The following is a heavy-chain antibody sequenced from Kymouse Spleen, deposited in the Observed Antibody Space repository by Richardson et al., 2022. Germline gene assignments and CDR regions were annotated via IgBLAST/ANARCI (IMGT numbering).Heavy chain of an antibody. CDR3: ARDRITGTTDFDY. CDR1: GFTFSSYG. Sequence: QVQLVESGGGVVQPGRSLRLSCAASGFTFSSYGMHWVRQAPGKGLEWVAVIWYDGSNKYYADSVKGRFTISRDNSKNTLYLQMNSLRAEDTAVYYCARDRITGTTDFDYWGQGTLVTVSS. CDR2: IWYDGSNK. V-gene: IGHV3-33*01. J-gene: IGHJ4*02. D-gene: IGHD1-7*01.